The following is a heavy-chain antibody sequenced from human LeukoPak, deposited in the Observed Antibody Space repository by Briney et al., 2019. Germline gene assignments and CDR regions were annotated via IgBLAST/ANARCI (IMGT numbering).Heavy chain of an antibody. D-gene: IGHD2-15*01. CDR2: ISYDGSNK. J-gene: IGHJ3*02. Sequence: GGSLRLSCAASGFTFSSYGMHWVRQAPGKGLEWVAVISYDGSNKYYADSVKGRFTISRDNSKNTLYLQMNSLRAEDTAVYYCAKDFRRVCSGGSCYYKYDAFDIWGQGTMVTVSS. CDR1: GFTFSSYG. CDR3: AKDFRRVCSGGSCYYKYDAFDI. V-gene: IGHV3-30*18.